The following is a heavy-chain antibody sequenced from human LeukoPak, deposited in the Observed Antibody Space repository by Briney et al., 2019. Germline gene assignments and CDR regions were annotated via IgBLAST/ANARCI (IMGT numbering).Heavy chain of an antibody. D-gene: IGHD1-1*01. CDR1: GFTVSSNY. Sequence: GGSLRLSCAASGFTVSSNYMSWVRQAPGKGLEWVSVIYSGGSTYYADSVKGRFTTSRDNSKNTLYLQINSLRAEDTAVYYCAREGVTTHPGMDVWGQGTTVTVSS. CDR2: IYSGGST. CDR3: AREGVTTHPGMDV. V-gene: IGHV3-66*01. J-gene: IGHJ6*02.